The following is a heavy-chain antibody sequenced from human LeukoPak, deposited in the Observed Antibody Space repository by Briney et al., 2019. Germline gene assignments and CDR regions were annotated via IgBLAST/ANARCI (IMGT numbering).Heavy chain of an antibody. V-gene: IGHV4-61*02. CDR2: MYTGGST. J-gene: IGHJ2*01. Sequence: PSETLSLTCTVSGGSISSGSYYWSWIRQPAGQGLEYIGRMYTGGSTNYNPSLKSRVTISVDTSKNQFSLKLSSVTAADTAVYYCARGYDGSGYYYRNWYFDLWGRGTLVTVSS. D-gene: IGHD3-22*01. CDR1: GGSISSGSYY. CDR3: ARGYDGSGYYYRNWYFDL.